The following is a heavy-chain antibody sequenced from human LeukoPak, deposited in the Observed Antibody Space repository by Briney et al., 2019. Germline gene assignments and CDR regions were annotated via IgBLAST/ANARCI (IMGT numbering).Heavy chain of an antibody. CDR3: ARHSRTYYDILTGPYGGYFDY. D-gene: IGHD3-9*01. CDR1: GGSFSGYY. CDR2: INHSGST. J-gene: IGHJ4*02. Sequence: PSETLXLTCAVYGGSFSGYYWSWIRQPPGKGLEWIGEINHSGSTNYNPSLKSRVTISVDTSKNQFSLKLSSVTAADTAVYYCARHSRTYYDILTGPYGGYFDYWGQRSLVTVSS. V-gene: IGHV4-34*01.